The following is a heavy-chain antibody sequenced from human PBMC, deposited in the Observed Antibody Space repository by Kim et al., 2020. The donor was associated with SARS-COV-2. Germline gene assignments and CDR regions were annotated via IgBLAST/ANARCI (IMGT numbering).Heavy chain of an antibody. CDR1: GGSVSSFY. D-gene: IGHD3-22*01. V-gene: IGHV4-59*02. Sequence: SETLSLTCTVSGGSVSSFYWSWIRQPPGKGLEWIGHIYNSGSTNLNPSLKSRVTISIDTSKNQFSLKLSTVTAADTAVYYCARENLIVRYRPYDEGAGYKYIRYQSGVDGGGRGPTATVS. CDR2: IYNSGST. J-gene: IGHJ6*02. CDR3: ARENLIVRYRPYDEGAGYKYIRYQSGVDG.